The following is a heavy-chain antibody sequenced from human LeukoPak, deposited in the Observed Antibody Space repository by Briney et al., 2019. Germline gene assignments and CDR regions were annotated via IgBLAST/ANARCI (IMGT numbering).Heavy chain of an antibody. CDR2: INPNSGGT. CDR1: GYTFTGFY. D-gene: IGHD2-21*01. CDR3: ARVQGDSDTFDI. J-gene: IGHJ3*02. V-gene: IGHV1-2*04. Sequence: ASVKVSCKASGYTFTGFYIHWVRQAPGQGLEWMGWINPNSGGTNYAQKFQGWVTMTRDTSISTAYMELTRLRSDDTAVYYCARVQGDSDTFDIWGQGTMVIVSS.